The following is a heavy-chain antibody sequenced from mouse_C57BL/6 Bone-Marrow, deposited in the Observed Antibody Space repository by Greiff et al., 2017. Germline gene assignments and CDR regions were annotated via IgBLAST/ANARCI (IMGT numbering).Heavy chain of an antibody. CDR1: GYTFTSYW. J-gene: IGHJ2*01. Sequence: QVQLQQPGAELVMPGASVKLSCKASGYTFTSYWMHWVKQRPGQGLEWIGEIDTSDSYTNYNQKFKGKSTLTVDKSSSTAYMQLSSRTSEDSAVYYCARLHYWGQGTTLTVSS. CDR3: ARLHY. V-gene: IGHV1-69*01. CDR2: IDTSDSYT.